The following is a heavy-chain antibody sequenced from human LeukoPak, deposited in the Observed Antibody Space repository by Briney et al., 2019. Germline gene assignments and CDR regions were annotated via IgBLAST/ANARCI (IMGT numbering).Heavy chain of an antibody. J-gene: IGHJ4*02. CDR3: AREYSSGFDS. Sequence: PSETLSLTCTVVSGGSISRSGYYWGWIRQPPGKGLEWIATMYYTGTTYYNPSLKSRVTISGDTSKNQFYLNLNSVTAADTAVYYCAREYSSGFDSWGRGTLVTVSS. CDR1: GGSISRSGYY. V-gene: IGHV4-39*01. D-gene: IGHD6-19*01. CDR2: MYYTGTT.